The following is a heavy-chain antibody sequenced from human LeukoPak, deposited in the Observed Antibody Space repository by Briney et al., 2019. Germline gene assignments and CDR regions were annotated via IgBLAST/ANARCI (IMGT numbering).Heavy chain of an antibody. D-gene: IGHD5-24*01. Sequence: ATVKISCXVSGYTFTDYYMHWVQQAPGKGIEWMGLVDAEDGETIYAEKFQGRVTITADTSTDTAYMELSSLRSEDTAVYYCATGSVEMATNTLDYWGQGTLVTVSS. CDR3: ATGSVEMATNTLDY. J-gene: IGHJ4*02. CDR2: VDAEDGET. V-gene: IGHV1-69-2*01. CDR1: GYTFTDYY.